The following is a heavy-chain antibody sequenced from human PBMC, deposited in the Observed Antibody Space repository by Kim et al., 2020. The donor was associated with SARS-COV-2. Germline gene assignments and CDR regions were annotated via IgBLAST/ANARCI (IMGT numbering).Heavy chain of an antibody. D-gene: IGHD2-2*01. CDR2: IYYSGST. V-gene: IGHV4-39*02. CDR1: GGSISSSSYY. J-gene: IGHJ4*02. Sequence: SETLSLTCTVSGGSISSSSYYWGWIRQPPGKGLEWIGSIYYSGSTYYNPSLKSRVTISVDTSKNQFSLKLSSVTAADTAVYYCARDCSSTSCYSYWGQGT. CDR3: ARDCSSTSCYSY.